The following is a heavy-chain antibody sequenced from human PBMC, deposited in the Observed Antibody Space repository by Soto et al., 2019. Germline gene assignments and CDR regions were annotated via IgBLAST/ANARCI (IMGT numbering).Heavy chain of an antibody. J-gene: IGHJ6*02. CDR1: GGTFSSYA. D-gene: IGHD3-3*01. V-gene: IGHV1-69*13. CDR2: IIPIFGTA. Sequence: SVKVSCKASGGTFSSYAISWVRQAPGQGLEWMGGIIPIFGTANYAQKFQGRVTITADESTSTAYMELSSLRSEDTAVYYCARSTYYDFWSGYYQRESYYYYGMDVWGQGTTVTVSS. CDR3: ARSTYYDFWSGYYQRESYYYYGMDV.